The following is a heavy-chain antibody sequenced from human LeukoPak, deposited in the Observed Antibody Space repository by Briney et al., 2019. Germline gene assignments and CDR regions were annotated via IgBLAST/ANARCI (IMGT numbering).Heavy chain of an antibody. D-gene: IGHD5-18*01. Sequence: GGSVRLSCAASGFTFSSYGMLWVRPAPGKGLEWVAFLRYDGSNKYYADSVKGRFTLSRDNSKNTLYLHMRRLRSEDTAVYYFAKPNRDTAMVDYWGQGTLVTASS. CDR1: GFTFSSYG. V-gene: IGHV3-30*02. CDR3: AKPNRDTAMVDY. J-gene: IGHJ4*02. CDR2: LRYDGSNK.